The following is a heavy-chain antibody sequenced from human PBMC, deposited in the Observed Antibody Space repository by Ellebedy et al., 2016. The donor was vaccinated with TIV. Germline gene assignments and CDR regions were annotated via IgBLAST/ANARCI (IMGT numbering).Heavy chain of an antibody. Sequence: GESLKISCAASGFTFSDFAIHWVRQAPGKGLEWVAAASFDGNNKYYADSVKGRFTIFRDNSRNTLYLQMNSLRAEDTAVYFCAKDRTPGDGYWVFDNWGQGTLVSVSS. J-gene: IGHJ4*02. CDR1: GFTFSDFA. CDR3: AKDRTPGDGYWVFDN. CDR2: ASFDGNNK. V-gene: IGHV3-30*18. D-gene: IGHD5-18*01.